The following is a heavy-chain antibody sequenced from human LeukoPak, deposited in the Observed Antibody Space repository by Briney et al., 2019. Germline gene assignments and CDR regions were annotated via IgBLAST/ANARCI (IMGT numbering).Heavy chain of an antibody. J-gene: IGHJ6*03. CDR2: VFTTGTT. D-gene: IGHD3-10*01. CDR3: ARARYGSGSYHYMDV. CDR1: GGSISNFY. V-gene: IGHV4-4*07. Sequence: SETLSLTCTVSGGSISNFYWSWIRQPAGKGLEWIGRVFTTGTTNYNPSLKSRVTMSVDTSKIQFSLNLSSVTAADTAVYYCARARYGSGSYHYMDVWGKGTTVTVSS.